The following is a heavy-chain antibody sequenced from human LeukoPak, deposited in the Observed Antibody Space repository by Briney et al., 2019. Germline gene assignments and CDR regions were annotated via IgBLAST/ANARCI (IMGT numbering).Heavy chain of an antibody. CDR3: ARETSSRYFDY. CDR2: IVVGSGNT. Sequence: ASVKVSCKASGFTFTSSAMQWVRQARGQRLEWIGWIVVGSGNTNYAQKFQERVTITRDMSTSTAYMELSSPRSEDTAVYYCARETSSRYFDYWGQGTLVTVSS. CDR1: GFTFTSSA. V-gene: IGHV1-58*02. J-gene: IGHJ4*02.